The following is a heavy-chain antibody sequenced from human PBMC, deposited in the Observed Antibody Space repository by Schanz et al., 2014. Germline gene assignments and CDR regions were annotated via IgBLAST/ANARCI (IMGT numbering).Heavy chain of an antibody. V-gene: IGHV3-11*04. J-gene: IGHJ1*01. D-gene: IGHD3-10*01. CDR2: IATSSSTR. CDR3: ASGVHGSSLQKGLQF. Sequence: QVQLVESGGGLVKPGGSLRLSCAASGFTFSDYYMSWIRQAPGKGLEWLSYIATSSSTRHYADAVKGRVTISRDNAKNSVSLQMSRLRVEDTAVYYCASGVHGSSLQKGLQFWGRGTLVIVSS. CDR1: GFTFSDYY.